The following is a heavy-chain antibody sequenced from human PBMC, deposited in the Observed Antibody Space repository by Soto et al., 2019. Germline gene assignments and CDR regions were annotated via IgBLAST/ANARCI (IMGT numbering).Heavy chain of an antibody. CDR2: IIPIFGTA. Sequence: GASVKVSFKASGGTFSSYAISWLRQAPGQGLEWMGGIIPIFGTANYAQKFQGRVTITADESTSTAYMELSSLRSEDTAVYYCARDQGYSRGGAGYYYGMDVWGQGTTVTVSS. CDR3: ARDQGYSRGGAGYYYGMDV. D-gene: IGHD5-18*01. V-gene: IGHV1-69*13. CDR1: GGTFSSYA. J-gene: IGHJ6*02.